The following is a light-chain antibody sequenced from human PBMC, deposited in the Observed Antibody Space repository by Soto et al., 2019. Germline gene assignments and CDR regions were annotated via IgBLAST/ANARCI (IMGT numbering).Light chain of an antibody. CDR1: QDIKNY. V-gene: IGKV1-33*01. CDR3: QQYDNLPLT. Sequence: DIQMTQSPSSLSASVGDRVTITCQASQDIKNYSNWYQQKSGKAPKLLIYDASDLETGVPSRFSGSGSGTDFTFTINSLQPEDIATYYCQQYDNLPLTFGGGTKVEIK. J-gene: IGKJ4*01. CDR2: DAS.